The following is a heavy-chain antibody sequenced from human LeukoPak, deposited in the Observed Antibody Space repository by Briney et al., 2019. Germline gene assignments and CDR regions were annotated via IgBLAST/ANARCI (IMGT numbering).Heavy chain of an antibody. V-gene: IGHV4-34*01. CDR3: ARAPMVGFAYWFDP. CDR2: INHSGST. CDR1: GGSFSGYY. J-gene: IGHJ5*02. D-gene: IGHD3-10*01. Sequence: PSETLSLTCAVYGGSFSGYYWSWIRQPPGKGLEWIGEINHSGSTNYNPSLKSRVTISVDTSKNQFSLKLSSVTAADTAVYYCARAPMVGFAYWFDPWGQGTLVTVSS.